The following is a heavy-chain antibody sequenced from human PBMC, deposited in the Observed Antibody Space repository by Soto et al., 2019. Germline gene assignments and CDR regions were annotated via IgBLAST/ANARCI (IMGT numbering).Heavy chain of an antibody. D-gene: IGHD2-15*01. CDR3: ARDGYCSGGSCYSVPVFDY. V-gene: IGHV3-33*01. CDR2: IWYDGSNK. Sequence: GSLRLSCAASGFTFSSYGMHWVRQAPGKGLEWVAVIWYDGSNKYYADSVKGRFTISRYNSKNTLYLQMNSLRAEDTAVYYCARDGYCSGGSCYSVPVFDYWGQGT. CDR1: GFTFSSYG. J-gene: IGHJ4*02.